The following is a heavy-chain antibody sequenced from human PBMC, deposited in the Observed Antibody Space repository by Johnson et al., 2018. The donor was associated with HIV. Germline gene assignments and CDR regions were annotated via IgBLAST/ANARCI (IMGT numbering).Heavy chain of an antibody. V-gene: IGHV3-30*18. CDR2: ISYDGSNK. CDR3: AKVSAYYDSSGYDDAFDI. D-gene: IGHD3-22*01. CDR1: GFTFSSYG. Sequence: QMQLVESGGGVVQPGRSLRFSCAASGFTFSSYGMHWVRQAPGKGLEWVAVISYDGSNKYYADSVKGRFTISRDNSKNTLYLQMNSLRAEDTAVYYCAKVSAYYDSSGYDDAFDIWGQGTMVTVSS. J-gene: IGHJ3*02.